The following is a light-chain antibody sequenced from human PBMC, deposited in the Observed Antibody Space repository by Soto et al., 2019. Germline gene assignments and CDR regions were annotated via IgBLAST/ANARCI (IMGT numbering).Light chain of an antibody. V-gene: IGLV2-23*01. CDR2: EGS. CDR1: SSDVGSYNR. Sequence: QSVLTQPASVSGSPGQSITISCTGTSSDVGSYNRVSWYQQHPGKAPKLMIYEGSKRPSGVSNRFSGSKSGNTASLTITGLQAEDEADYYCCSYAGSSIFYVFGTGTKVTVL. CDR3: CSYAGSSIFYV. J-gene: IGLJ1*01.